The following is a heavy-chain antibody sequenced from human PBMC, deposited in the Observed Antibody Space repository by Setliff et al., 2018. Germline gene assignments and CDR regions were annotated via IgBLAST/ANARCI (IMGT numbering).Heavy chain of an antibody. D-gene: IGHD2-2*01. Sequence: ASVKVSCKASGYTFSNYGISWVRQAPGQGLEWMGWISAHNGYIVYAQKLQGRVTMTTDTSANTAYVELRSLRSDDTAVYYCARDRATVVAPPTSTLFDPWGQGTLVTVSS. CDR3: ARDRATVVAPPTSTLFDP. CDR2: ISAHNGYI. V-gene: IGHV1-18*01. CDR1: GYTFSNYG. J-gene: IGHJ5*02.